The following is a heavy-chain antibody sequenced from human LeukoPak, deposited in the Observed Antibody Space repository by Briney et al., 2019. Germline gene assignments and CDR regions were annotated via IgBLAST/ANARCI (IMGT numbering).Heavy chain of an antibody. Sequence: PGGSLRLSCAASGFTFSSYWMSWVRQAPGKGLEWVANIKQDGSEKYYVDSVKGRFTISRDNAKNTLYLQMNSLRVEDTAVYYCARTPSSGWYSNWGDYYYGMDVWGQGTTVTVSS. CDR1: GFTFSSYW. D-gene: IGHD6-19*01. CDR3: ARTPSSGWYSNWGDYYYGMDV. V-gene: IGHV3-7*01. J-gene: IGHJ6*02. CDR2: IKQDGSEK.